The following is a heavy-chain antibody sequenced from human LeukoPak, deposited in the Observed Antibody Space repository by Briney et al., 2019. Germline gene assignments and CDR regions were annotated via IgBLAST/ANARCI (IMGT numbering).Heavy chain of an antibody. Sequence: GGSLRLSCAASGFTFSSYSMNWVRQAPGKGLEWVSSISSSGYIYYADSVKGRFTISRDNAKNSLYLQMNSLRDEGTAVYYCARATLGKSDYFDYWGQGTLVTVSS. V-gene: IGHV3-21*01. D-gene: IGHD3-16*01. CDR3: ARATLGKSDYFDY. CDR1: GFTFSSYS. J-gene: IGHJ4*02. CDR2: ISSSGYI.